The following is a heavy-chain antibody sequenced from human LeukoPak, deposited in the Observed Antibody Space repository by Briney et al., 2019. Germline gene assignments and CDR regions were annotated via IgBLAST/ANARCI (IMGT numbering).Heavy chain of an antibody. D-gene: IGHD2/OR15-2a*01. J-gene: IGHJ4*02. V-gene: IGHV1-8*01. CDR3: ARATRGDLLSEF. CDR2: MNPYSTNT. CDR1: GYTFANYD. Sequence: ASAKVSCKTSGYTFANYDITWVRQAPGRGLEWMGWMNPYSTNTGYARQFQGRLSMTRDISITTAYMELSSLSSEDTAVYYCARATRGDLLSEFWGQGSLITVSS.